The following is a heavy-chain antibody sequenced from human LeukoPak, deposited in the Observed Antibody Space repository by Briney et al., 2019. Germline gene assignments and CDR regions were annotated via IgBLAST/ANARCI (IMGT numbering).Heavy chain of an antibody. V-gene: IGHV3-23*01. Sequence: GRSLRLSCAVSGFTFSSYAMSWVRQAPGKGLEWVSAISGSGGSTYYADSVKGRFTISRDNSKNTLYLQMNSLRAEDTAVYYCAKVRGCSSTSCPHAFDIWGQGTMVTVSS. D-gene: IGHD2-2*01. J-gene: IGHJ3*02. CDR2: ISGSGGST. CDR3: AKVRGCSSTSCPHAFDI. CDR1: GFTFSSYA.